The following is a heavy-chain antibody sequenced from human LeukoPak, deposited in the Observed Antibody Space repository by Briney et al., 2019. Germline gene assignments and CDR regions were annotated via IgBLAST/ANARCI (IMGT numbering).Heavy chain of an antibody. CDR3: TRMGRAYCGGDCYSYYFDY. CDR2: ISSSSSYI. V-gene: IGHV3-21*01. Sequence: GGSLRLSCAASGFTFSSYSMNWVRQAPGKGLEWVSSISSSSSYIYYADSVKGRFTISRDNAKNSLYLQMNSLRAEDTAVYYCTRMGRAYCGGDCYSYYFDYWGQGTLVTVSS. D-gene: IGHD2-21*02. CDR1: GFTFSSYS. J-gene: IGHJ4*02.